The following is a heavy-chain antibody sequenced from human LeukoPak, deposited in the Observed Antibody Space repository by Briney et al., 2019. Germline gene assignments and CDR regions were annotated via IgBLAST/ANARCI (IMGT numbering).Heavy chain of an antibody. CDR1: EFTFSSYS. V-gene: IGHV3-48*04. CDR2: ISSSGTSI. Sequence: GGSLRLSCAASEFTFSSYSMCWVRQAPEKGLEWVSYISSSGTSIYYADSVRGRFTISRDNAKNSLYLQMNSLRAEDTAQYYCARDVTYHGGDWFDPWGQGTLVTVSS. D-gene: IGHD4-23*01. J-gene: IGHJ5*02. CDR3: ARDVTYHGGDWFDP.